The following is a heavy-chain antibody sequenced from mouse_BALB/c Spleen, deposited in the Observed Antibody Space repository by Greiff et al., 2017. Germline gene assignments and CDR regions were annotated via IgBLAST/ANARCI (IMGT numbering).Heavy chain of an antibody. CDR3: AGLWYPVDWYFDV. Sequence: EVQVVESGGGLVKPGGSLKLSCAASGFTFSSYAMSWVRQTPEKRLEWVASISSGGSTYYPDRVKGRFTISRGNARNILYLQMSSLRSEDTAMYYCAGLWYPVDWYFDVWGEGTTVTVSS. D-gene: IGHD2-1*01. CDR1: GFTFSSYA. J-gene: IGHJ1*01. V-gene: IGHV5-6-5*01. CDR2: ISSGGST.